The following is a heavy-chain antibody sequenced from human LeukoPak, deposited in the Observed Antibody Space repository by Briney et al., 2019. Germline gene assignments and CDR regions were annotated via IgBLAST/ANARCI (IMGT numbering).Heavy chain of an antibody. Sequence: KPGGSLRLSCAASGLTFDSYGMNWVRQAPGKGLEWVSSTTASGSYIFYADSVKGRFTISRDNAKNSLYLQMNSLRAEDTAVYYCARGSTWYAPPDYWGRGTLVTVSS. CDR2: TTASGSYI. CDR1: GLTFDSYG. V-gene: IGHV3-21*01. CDR3: ARGSTWYAPPDY. D-gene: IGHD6-13*01. J-gene: IGHJ4*02.